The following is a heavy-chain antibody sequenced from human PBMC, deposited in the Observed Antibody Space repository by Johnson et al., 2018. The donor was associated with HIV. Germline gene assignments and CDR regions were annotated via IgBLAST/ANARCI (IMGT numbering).Heavy chain of an antibody. V-gene: IGHV3-23*04. CDR3: ARNGLIPAAKGVAFDI. J-gene: IGHJ3*02. Sequence: VQLVESGGGLVQPGGSLRLSCVATAFTVSSNYMSWVRQAPGKGLEWVSAISGSGGSTYYADSVKGRFTISRDNSKNTLYLQMNSLRAEDTAVYYCARNGLIPAAKGVAFDIWGQGTTVTVSS. CDR1: AFTVSSNY. D-gene: IGHD2-2*01. CDR2: ISGSGGST.